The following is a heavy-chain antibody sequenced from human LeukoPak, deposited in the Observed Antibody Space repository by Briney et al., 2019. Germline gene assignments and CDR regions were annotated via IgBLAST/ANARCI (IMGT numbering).Heavy chain of an antibody. CDR1: GGSFSGYY. V-gene: IGHV4-34*01. Sequence: SETLSLTCAVYGGSFSGYYWTWIRHPPGKGLEWIGEINHSGSTNHNPSLKSRVTISVDTSKNQFSLKLSSVTAADTAVYYCARGRAVTKYQGLIDYWGQGALVTVSS. CDR3: ARGRAVTKYQGLIDY. CDR2: INHSGST. D-gene: IGHD4-17*01. J-gene: IGHJ4*02.